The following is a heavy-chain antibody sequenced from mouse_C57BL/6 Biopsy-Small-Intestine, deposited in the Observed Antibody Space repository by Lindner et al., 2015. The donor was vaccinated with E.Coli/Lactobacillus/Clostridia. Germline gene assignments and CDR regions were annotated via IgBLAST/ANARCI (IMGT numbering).Heavy chain of an antibody. CDR3: ARRDYGSRNPFDY. Sequence: VQLQESGADLMKPGASVELSCKATGYTFTAYWIEWVNQRPGHGLEWIGNFLPGSGASNYNERFRGKATFTADASTNTAYMQLNSLTTEDSAVYYCARRDYGSRNPFDYWDQGATLTVSS. CDR2: FLPGSGAS. CDR1: GYTFTAYW. V-gene: IGHV1-9*01. J-gene: IGHJ2*01. D-gene: IGHD1-1*01.